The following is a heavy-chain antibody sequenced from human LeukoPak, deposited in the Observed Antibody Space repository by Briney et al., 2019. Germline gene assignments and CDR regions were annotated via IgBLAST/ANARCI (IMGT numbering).Heavy chain of an antibody. CDR2: IIPIFGAA. CDR3: AIRWYSSSSDDY. D-gene: IGHD6-6*01. V-gene: IGHV1-69*13. Sequence: SVKVSXKASGGTFSSYAISWVRQAPGQGLEWMGGIIPIFGAANYAQKFQGRVTITADESTSTAYMELSSLRSEDTAVYYCAIRWYSSSSDDYWGQRTLVTVSS. CDR1: GGTFSSYA. J-gene: IGHJ4*02.